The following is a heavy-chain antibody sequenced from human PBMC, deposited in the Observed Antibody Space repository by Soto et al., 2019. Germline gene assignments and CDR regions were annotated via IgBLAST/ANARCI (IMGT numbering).Heavy chain of an antibody. D-gene: IGHD3-10*01. V-gene: IGHV3-23*01. CDR2: ISGSGGRT. CDR1: GVTFSSYA. Sequence: EVQLLESGGGLVQPGGSLRLSCAASGVTFSSYAMSWVRQAPGKGLEWVSAISGSGGRTYYADSVKGRYTISRDNSKNTMYLQMNSLRAEDRAVYYWAGYYGSGSYSFDYWGQGTLVTVSS. J-gene: IGHJ4*02. CDR3: AGYYGSGSYSFDY.